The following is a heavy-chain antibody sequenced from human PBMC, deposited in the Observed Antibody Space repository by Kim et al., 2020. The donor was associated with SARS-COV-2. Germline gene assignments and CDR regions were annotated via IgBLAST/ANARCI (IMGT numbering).Heavy chain of an antibody. CDR2: IIPIFGTA. CDR1: GGTFSSYA. J-gene: IGHJ3*02. V-gene: IGHV1-69*13. Sequence: SVKVSCKASGGTFSSYAISWVRQAPGQGLEWMGGIIPIFGTANYAQKFQGRVTITADESTSTAYMELSSLRSEDTAVYYCASPSGSYPKGAFDIWGQGTMVTVSS. D-gene: IGHD1-26*01. CDR3: ASPSGSYPKGAFDI.